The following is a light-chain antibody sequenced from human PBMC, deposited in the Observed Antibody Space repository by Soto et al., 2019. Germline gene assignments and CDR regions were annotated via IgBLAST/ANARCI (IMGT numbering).Light chain of an antibody. V-gene: IGKV3-20*01. Sequence: EIVLTQSPGTLSLSPGERASLSCRASQSVSSNYLAWYQQKPGQAPRLLIYGTASRATDIPDRFSGSGSGTDFTLTISRLEPEDFAAYYCHHYGDSPRTFGQGTRLEIK. CDR1: QSVSSNY. CDR2: GTA. J-gene: IGKJ5*01. CDR3: HHYGDSPRT.